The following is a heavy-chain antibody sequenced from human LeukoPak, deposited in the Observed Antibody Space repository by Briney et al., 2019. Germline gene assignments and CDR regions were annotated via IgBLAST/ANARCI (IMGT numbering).Heavy chain of an antibody. V-gene: IGHV4-34*01. D-gene: IGHD2-2*01. CDR1: GGSFSGYY. Sequence: PSETLSLTCAVYGGSFSGYYWSWIRQPPVKGLEWIGEINHSGSTNYNPSLKSRVTISVDTSKNQFSLKLSSVTAADTAVYYCACSSTNYYYYGMDVWGQGTTVTVSS. CDR2: INHSGST. CDR3: ACSSTNYYYYGMDV. J-gene: IGHJ6*02.